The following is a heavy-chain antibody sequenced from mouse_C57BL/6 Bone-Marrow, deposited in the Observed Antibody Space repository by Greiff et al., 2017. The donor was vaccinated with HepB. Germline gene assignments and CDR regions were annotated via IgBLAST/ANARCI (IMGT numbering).Heavy chain of an antibody. D-gene: IGHD1-1*01. CDR1: GFTFSDYG. J-gene: IGHJ1*03. V-gene: IGHV5-17*01. CDR3: ATHYYGSSSVYWYFDV. Sequence: EVKLVESGGGLVQPGGSLKLSCAASGFTFSDYGMHWVRQAPEKGLEWVAYISSGSSTIYYADTVKGRFTISRDHAKNTLFLQRTSLRSEDTAMYYGATHYYGSSSVYWYFDVWGTGTTVTVSS. CDR2: ISSGSSTI.